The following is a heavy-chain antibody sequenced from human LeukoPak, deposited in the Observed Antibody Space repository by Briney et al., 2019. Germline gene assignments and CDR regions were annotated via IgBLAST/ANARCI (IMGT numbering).Heavy chain of an antibody. CDR2: IWHDGSNK. V-gene: IGHV3-33*01. Sequence: PGGSLRLSCAASGFTFSSHGMHWVRQAPGKGLEWVAVIWHDGSNKYYADSVKGRFTISRDNSKNTLSLQMNSLKGEDTAMYYCARDLTRTSNWFDPWGPGTLVTVSS. CDR3: ARDLTRTSNWFDP. J-gene: IGHJ5*02. D-gene: IGHD1-1*01. CDR1: GFTFSSHG.